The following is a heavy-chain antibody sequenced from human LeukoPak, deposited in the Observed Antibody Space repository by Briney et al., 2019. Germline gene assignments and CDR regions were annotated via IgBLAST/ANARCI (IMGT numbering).Heavy chain of an antibody. CDR1: GYTLTELS. V-gene: IGHV1-24*01. Sequence: EASVKVSCKVSGYTLTELSMHWVRQAPGKGLEWMGGFEPEDGETIYAQKFQGRVTMTEDTSTDTAYMELSSLRSEDTAVYYCATPSSVVAATLFDYWGQGTLVTVSS. CDR2: FEPEDGET. J-gene: IGHJ4*02. D-gene: IGHD2-15*01. CDR3: ATPSSVVAATLFDY.